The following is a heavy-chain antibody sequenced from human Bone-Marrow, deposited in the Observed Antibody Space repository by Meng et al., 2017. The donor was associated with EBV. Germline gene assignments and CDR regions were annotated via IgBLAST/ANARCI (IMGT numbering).Heavy chain of an antibody. CDR2: ICHSGGN. Sequence: VHLAVGGQVMEKSSGIRSLTVAVSGGTSSSPYWWRWVLQAPGRGLEWLGQICHSGGNNYNTSRKSRVIIAVDKSNNQFSLRLTSVAAADTAVYYCARAYSYGSREVPGLWGQGTLVTVSS. CDR1: GGTSSSPYW. V-gene: IGHV4-4*02. CDR3: ARAYSYGSREVPGL. D-gene: IGHD3-10*01. J-gene: IGHJ1*01.